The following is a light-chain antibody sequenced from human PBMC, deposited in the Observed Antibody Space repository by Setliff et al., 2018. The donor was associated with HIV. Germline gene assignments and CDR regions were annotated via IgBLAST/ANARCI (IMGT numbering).Light chain of an antibody. CDR3: ASYAGDGVHDIYV. Sequence: QSALAQPPSASGSPGQSVAISCTGTSSDIGSHNHVSWYPQYPGKAPKLMIYELSQRPSGVPDRFSGSKSGNTASLTVSGLQAEDEADYYCASYAGDGVHDIYVFGTGTKVTVL. V-gene: IGLV2-8*01. J-gene: IGLJ1*01. CDR2: ELS. CDR1: SSDIGSHNH.